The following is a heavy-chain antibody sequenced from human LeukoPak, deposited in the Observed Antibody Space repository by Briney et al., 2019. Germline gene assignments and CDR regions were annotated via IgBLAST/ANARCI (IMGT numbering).Heavy chain of an antibody. CDR3: ARSSGWFFYFDY. D-gene: IGHD6-19*01. CDR1: GGSISSYY. CDR2: IYYSGST. J-gene: IGHJ4*02. V-gene: IGHV4-59*08. Sequence: PSETLSLTCTVSGGSISSYYWSWIRQPPGKGQEWIGYIYYSGSTSYNPPLKSRVTISLDTSKNQFSLKLNSVTAADAAVYYCARSSGWFFYFDYWGQGTLVPVSS.